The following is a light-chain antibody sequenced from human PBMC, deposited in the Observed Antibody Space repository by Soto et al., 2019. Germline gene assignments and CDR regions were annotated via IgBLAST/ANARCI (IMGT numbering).Light chain of an antibody. CDR1: QSISSY. CDR2: AAS. J-gene: IGKJ1*01. V-gene: IGKV1-39*01. Sequence: DIQMTQAPSALSAAVGDRVTITCRASQSISSYLNWYQQKPGKAPKLLIYAASSLQSGVPSRFSGSGSGTEFNLNISSLQPEDFATYYCQQSYSTHWTFCQG. CDR3: QQSYSTHWT.